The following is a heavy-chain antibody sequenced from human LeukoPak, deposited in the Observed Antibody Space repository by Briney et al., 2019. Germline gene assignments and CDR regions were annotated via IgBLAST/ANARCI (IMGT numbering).Heavy chain of an antibody. D-gene: IGHD6-19*01. J-gene: IGHJ4*02. Sequence: GGSLRLSCAASGFTSSSYAMSWVRQAPGKGLEWVSSIIVSGASTYSPDSVKGRFTISRDNSKITLYLQMDSLRAEDTAVYYCAKGLRGSSGWYYFDYWAQGTLVTVSS. CDR1: GFTSSSYA. V-gene: IGHV3-23*01. CDR3: AKGLRGSSGWYYFDY. CDR2: IIVSGAST.